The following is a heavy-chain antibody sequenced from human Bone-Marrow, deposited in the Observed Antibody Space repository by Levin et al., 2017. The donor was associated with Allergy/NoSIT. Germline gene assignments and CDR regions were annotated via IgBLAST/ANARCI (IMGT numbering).Heavy chain of an antibody. CDR1: GFTFSSYW. J-gene: IGHJ4*02. Sequence: SCAASGFTFSSYWMSWVRQAPGKGLEWVANIKQDGSEKYYVDSVKGRFTISRDNAKNSLYLQMNSLRAEDTAVYYCARVGSGYSFGLDYWGQGTLVTVSS. CDR3: ARVGSGYSFGLDY. CDR2: IKQDGSEK. V-gene: IGHV3-7*01. D-gene: IGHD5-18*01.